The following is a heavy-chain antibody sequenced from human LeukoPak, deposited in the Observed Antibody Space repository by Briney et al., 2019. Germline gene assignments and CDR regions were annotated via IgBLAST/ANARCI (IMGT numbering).Heavy chain of an antibody. CDR1: GGSFSGYY. D-gene: IGHD6-6*01. V-gene: IGHV4-34*01. CDR3: ARPAGSSSRFADY. CDR2: INHSGST. Sequence: PSETLSLTCAVYGGSFSGYYWSWIRQPPGKGLEWIGEINHSGSTNYNPSLKSRVTISVDTSKNQFSLKLSSVTAADTAVYYCARPAGSSSRFADYWGQGTLVTVSS. J-gene: IGHJ4*02.